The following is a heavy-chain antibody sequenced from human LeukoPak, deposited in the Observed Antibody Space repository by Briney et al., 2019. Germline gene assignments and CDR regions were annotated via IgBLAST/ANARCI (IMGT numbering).Heavy chain of an antibody. Sequence: SETLSLTCAVYGGSFSGYYWSWIRQPPGKGLEWIGEINHSGSTNYNPSLKSRVTISVDTSKNQFSLKLSSVTAADTAVYYCARGARRITMIVVVITGAFDIWGQGTMVTVSS. V-gene: IGHV4-34*01. CDR2: INHSGST. D-gene: IGHD3-22*01. CDR1: GGSFSGYY. J-gene: IGHJ3*02. CDR3: ARGARRITMIVVVITGAFDI.